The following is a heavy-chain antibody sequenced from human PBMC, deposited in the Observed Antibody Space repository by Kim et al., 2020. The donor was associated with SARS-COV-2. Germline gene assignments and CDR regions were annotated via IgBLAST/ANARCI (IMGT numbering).Heavy chain of an antibody. Sequence: GGSLRLSCAASGFTFSNYAISWVRQAPGKGLEWVSAISRSGDNTNYADSVKGRFTISRDNSKNTLFLQMNSLRADDTAVYYCAKGLVGLIGVAFDCWGRG. V-gene: IGHV3-23*01. CDR1: GFTFSNYA. CDR3: AKGLVGLIGVAFDC. CDR2: ISRSGDNT. D-gene: IGHD7-27*01. J-gene: IGHJ4*02.